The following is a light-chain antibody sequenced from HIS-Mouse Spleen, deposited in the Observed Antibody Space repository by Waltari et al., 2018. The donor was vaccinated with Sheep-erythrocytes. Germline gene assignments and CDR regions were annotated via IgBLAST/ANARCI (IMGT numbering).Light chain of an antibody. CDR2: KDS. CDR3: QSADSSGTYV. J-gene: IGLJ1*01. CDR1: ALPKQY. V-gene: IGLV3-25*03. Sequence: SYELTQPPPVSVSPGQTARITCSGDALPKQYAHWYQQKPGQAPVLVIYKDSERPSGIPERFSGSSSGTTVTLTISGVQAEDEADYYCQSADSSGTYVFGTGTKVTVL.